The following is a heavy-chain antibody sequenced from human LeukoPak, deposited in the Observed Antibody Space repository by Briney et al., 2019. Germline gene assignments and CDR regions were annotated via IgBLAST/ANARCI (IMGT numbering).Heavy chain of an antibody. CDR1: GFTFSSYA. CDR2: ISGSGGST. Sequence: PGGSLRLSWAASGFTFSSYAMSWVRQAPGKGLEWDSAISGSGGSTYYADSVKGRFTISRDNSKNTLYLQMNSLRAEDTAVYYCASEGGIDSTYAFDYWGQGTLVTVSS. J-gene: IGHJ4*02. V-gene: IGHV3-23*01. D-gene: IGHD2-8*01. CDR3: ASEGGIDSTYAFDY.